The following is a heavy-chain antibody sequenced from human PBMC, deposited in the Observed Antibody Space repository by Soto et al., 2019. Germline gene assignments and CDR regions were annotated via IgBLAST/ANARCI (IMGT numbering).Heavy chain of an antibody. J-gene: IGHJ4*02. V-gene: IGHV4-39*01. D-gene: IGHD5-18*01. CDR1: GGSISSSSYY. CDR2: IYYSGST. CDR3: ARSPGWIQLWFPPGFFDY. Sequence: QLQLQESGPGLVKPSETLSLTCTVSGGSISSSSYYWGWIRQPPGKGLEWIGSIYYSGSTYYNPSLKSRVTISVDTSKNQFSLKLSSVTAADTAVYYCARSPGWIQLWFPPGFFDYWGQGTLVTVSS.